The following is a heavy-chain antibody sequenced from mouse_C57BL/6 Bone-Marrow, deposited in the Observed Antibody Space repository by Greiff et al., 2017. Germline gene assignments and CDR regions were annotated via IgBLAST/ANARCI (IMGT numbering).Heavy chain of an antibody. CDR1: GFNFKDYY. CDR2: IDPENGDT. CDR3: TLYSQCAVGC. Sequence: EVQLQQSGAELVRPGASVKLSCSASGFNFKDYYMHWVKQRPEQGLEWIGWIDPENGDTEYASKFQGKATITADTSSNTAYLQLSSLTSEDTAVYYCTLYSQCAVGCWGQGPSVTV. J-gene: IGHJ4*01. V-gene: IGHV14-4*01. D-gene: IGHD2-12*01.